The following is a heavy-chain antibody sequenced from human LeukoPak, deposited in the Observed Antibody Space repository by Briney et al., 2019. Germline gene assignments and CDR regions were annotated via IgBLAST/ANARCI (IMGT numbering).Heavy chain of an antibody. V-gene: IGHV4-61*02. J-gene: IGHJ5*02. CDR3: ARDSDLGGSYYQGLSNWFDP. CDR1: GGSISSGSYY. D-gene: IGHD1-26*01. CDR2: IYSSGST. Sequence: SETLSLTCTVSGGSISSGSYYWSWIRQPAGKGLEWIGRIYSSGSTNYNPSLKSRVTISVDTSKNQFSLKLSSVTAADTAVYYCARDSDLGGSYYQGLSNWFDPWGQGTLVTVSS.